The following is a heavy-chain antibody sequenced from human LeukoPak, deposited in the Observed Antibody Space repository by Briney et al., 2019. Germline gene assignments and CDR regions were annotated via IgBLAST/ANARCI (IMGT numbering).Heavy chain of an antibody. CDR1: GGSISSYY. CDR3: ATATADKVVPAWKYYYMDV. CDR2: IYTSGST. D-gene: IGHD2-2*01. J-gene: IGHJ6*03. V-gene: IGHV4-4*07. Sequence: SETLSLTCTVSGGSISSYYWSWIRQPAGKGLEWIGRIYTSGSTNYNPSLKSRVTISVDTSKNQFSLKLSSVTAADTAVYYCATATADKVVPAWKYYYMDVWGKGTTVTVSS.